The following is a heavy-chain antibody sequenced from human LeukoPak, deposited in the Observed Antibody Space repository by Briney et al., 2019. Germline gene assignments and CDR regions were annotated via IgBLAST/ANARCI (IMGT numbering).Heavy chain of an antibody. CDR1: GGTFSSYA. V-gene: IGHV1-69*04. Sequence: SVKVSCKASGGTFSSYAISWVRQAPGQGLEWMGRIIPIFGIANYAQKFQGRVTITADKSTSTAYMELSSLRSEDTAVYYCARDQEALGGYVGYWGQGTLVTVSS. D-gene: IGHD5-12*01. CDR3: ARDQEALGGYVGY. J-gene: IGHJ4*02. CDR2: IIPIFGIA.